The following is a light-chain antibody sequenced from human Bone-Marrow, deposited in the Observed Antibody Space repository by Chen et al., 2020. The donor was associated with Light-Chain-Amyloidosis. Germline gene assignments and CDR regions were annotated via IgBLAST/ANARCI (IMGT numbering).Light chain of an antibody. CDR1: QNIGDW. CDR2: KGS. V-gene: IGKV1-5*03. Sequence: DIRMTQSPSTLSASVGDRGTITCRASQNIGDWLAWFQQKPGKAPKLLISKGSNIESGDPSRFTGTGFVSEVTLTINSLLPDDFATDFCKQYRSVSFTFGPGTKLEL. CDR3: KQYRSVSFT. J-gene: IGKJ2*01.